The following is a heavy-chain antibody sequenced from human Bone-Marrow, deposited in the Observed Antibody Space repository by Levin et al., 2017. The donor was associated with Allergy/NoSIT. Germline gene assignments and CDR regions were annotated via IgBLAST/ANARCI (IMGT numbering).Heavy chain of an antibody. D-gene: IGHD6-13*01. CDR1: GYTFSDYY. J-gene: IGHJ4*02. CDR3: ARGGAGSNDY. V-gene: IGHV1-2*02. CDR2: IDPTRGAT. Sequence: GESLKISCSVSGYTFSDYYIHWIRQTPGQGLEWIGWIDPTRGATQFAEKFHTRVVLTRNSSISTAHMELGKLSSDDTGLYYCARGGAGSNDYWGQGTLVTVSS.